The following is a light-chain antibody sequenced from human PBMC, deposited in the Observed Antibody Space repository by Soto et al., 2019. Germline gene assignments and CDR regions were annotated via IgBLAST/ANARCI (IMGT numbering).Light chain of an antibody. CDR2: TAS. CDR3: QQYYSNST. CDR1: QSICSW. J-gene: IGKJ1*01. V-gene: IGKV1-5*03. Sequence: DIQMTQSPSTLPASVGERVTITCRASQSICSWLAWYQQXPGKAPNLLIYTASILKSGVPSRFSGSGSATEFTLTISSLQPNDFATYYCQQYYSNSTFGQGTKVDIK.